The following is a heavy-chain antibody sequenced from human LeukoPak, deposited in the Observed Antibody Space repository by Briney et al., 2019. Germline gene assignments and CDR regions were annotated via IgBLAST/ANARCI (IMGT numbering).Heavy chain of an antibody. D-gene: IGHD3-10*01. J-gene: IGHJ4*02. CDR2: IIPIFGTA. CDR3: ATYYYGSGSYYKD. V-gene: IGHV1-69*13. Sequence: ASVKVSCKASGGTFSSYAISWVRQAPGQGLEWMGGIIPIFGTANYAQKFQGRVTITADESTSTAYMELSSLRSDDTAVYYCATYYYGSGSYYKDWGQGTLVTVSS. CDR1: GGTFSSYA.